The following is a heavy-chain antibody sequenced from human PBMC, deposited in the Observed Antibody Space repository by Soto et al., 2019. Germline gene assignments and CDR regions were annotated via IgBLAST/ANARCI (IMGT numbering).Heavy chain of an antibody. V-gene: IGHV3-23*01. CDR3: VKDDGGNPSTEPH. Sequence: EVQLLESGGGLVQPGGSLRLSCAASGITISNYPMSWVRQAPGKGLDWVSGISGSGDRTYYADSAKGRFTISKDFSKNSLSLQRDSLRAKDTAVYFCVKDDGGNPSTEPHWGQGTLVTVSS. J-gene: IGHJ4*02. D-gene: IGHD2-15*01. CDR1: GITISNYP. CDR2: ISGSGDRT.